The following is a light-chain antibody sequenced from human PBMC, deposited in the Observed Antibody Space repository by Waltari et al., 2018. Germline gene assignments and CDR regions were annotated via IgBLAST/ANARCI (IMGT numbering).Light chain of an antibody. CDR1: QGISSY. V-gene: IGKV1-9*01. CDR2: AAS. J-gene: IGKJ4*01. CDR3: QQLKTYPLT. Sequence: DIQLTQSPSFLSASVGDRVTITCRASQGISSYLAWYQQKPKKAPKVLIHAASSLQSGVPSRFSGSGSGTEFTLTISSLQPEDSATYYRQQLKTYPLTFGGGTKVEIK.